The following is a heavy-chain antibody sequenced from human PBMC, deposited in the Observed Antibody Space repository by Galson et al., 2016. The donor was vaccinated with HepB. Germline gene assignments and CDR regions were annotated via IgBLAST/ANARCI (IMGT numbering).Heavy chain of an antibody. CDR3: ARDYVPGA. D-gene: IGHD3-10*01. Sequence: SLRLSCAASGFTFNTYGMNWVRQAPGKGLEWVSYISSASSIKYYADSVKGRFTISRDNARHSLYLEMNSLRGEDTAMYYCARDYVPGAWGQGVLVTVSS. CDR2: ISSASSIK. J-gene: IGHJ5*02. V-gene: IGHV3-48*04. CDR1: GFTFNTYG.